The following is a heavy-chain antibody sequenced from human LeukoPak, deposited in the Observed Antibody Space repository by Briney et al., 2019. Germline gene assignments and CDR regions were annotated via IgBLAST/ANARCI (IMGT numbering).Heavy chain of an antibody. CDR3: ARVEGYSYNYALDY. CDR1: GFTFSTYR. D-gene: IGHD5-18*01. V-gene: IGHV3-48*02. J-gene: IGHJ4*02. Sequence: GGSLRLSCVASGFTFSTYRMNWVRQAPGKGLEWVSYITGSSSTIYYADSVKGRFTISRDNAKNSLYLQMNSLRDEDTAVYYCARVEGYSYNYALDYWGQGTLVTVSS. CDR2: ITGSSSTI.